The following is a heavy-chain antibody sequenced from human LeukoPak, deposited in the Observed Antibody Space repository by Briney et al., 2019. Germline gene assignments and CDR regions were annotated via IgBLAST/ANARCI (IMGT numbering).Heavy chain of an antibody. V-gene: IGHV3-21*01. J-gene: IGHJ3*02. CDR1: GFTSSSYS. D-gene: IGHD6-6*01. CDR2: ICSSSSYI. Sequence: PGGSLRLSCAASGFTSSSYSMNWVRQAPGKGLEWVSSICSSSSYIYYADSVKGRFTISRDNAKNSLYLQMNSLRAEDTAVYYCARDRGRKQLALAFDIWGQGTMVTVSS. CDR3: ARDRGRKQLALAFDI.